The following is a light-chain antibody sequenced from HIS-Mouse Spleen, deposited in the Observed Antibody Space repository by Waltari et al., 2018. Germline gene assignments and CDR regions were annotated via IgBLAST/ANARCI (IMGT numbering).Light chain of an antibody. CDR1: SSDVGRYNL. Sequence: QSALTQPASVSGSPGQSITISCTGTSSDVGRYNLVSWYQEPPGKAPNLMIYEGSKRPSGVSNRFSGSKSGNTASLTISGLQAEDEADYYCCSYAGSSTWVFGGGTKLTVL. CDR2: EGS. V-gene: IGLV2-23*01. CDR3: CSYAGSSTWV. J-gene: IGLJ3*02.